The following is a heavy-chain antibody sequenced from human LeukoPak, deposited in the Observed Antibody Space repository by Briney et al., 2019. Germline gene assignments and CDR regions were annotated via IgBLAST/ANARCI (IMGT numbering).Heavy chain of an antibody. J-gene: IGHJ4*02. CDR1: GTSISTSGYY. CDR2: TYCRGRT. CDR3: VGGSYTLEY. D-gene: IGHD1-26*01. V-gene: IGHV4-31*03. Sequence: SQTLSLTCTLSGTSISTSGYYSGSIRQHPRKGLECIGFTYCRGRTHYHPPLERRVTISVDTSKIQLSLKLNSVTAADTAVYYCVGGSYTLEYWGEGELGTVSS.